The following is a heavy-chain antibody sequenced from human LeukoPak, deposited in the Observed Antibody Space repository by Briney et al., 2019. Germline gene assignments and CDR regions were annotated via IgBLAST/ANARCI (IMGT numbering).Heavy chain of an antibody. CDR3: ARERRCCSGDTCYENYSYYYGMDV. Sequence: TGGSLRLSCAASGFTFSSYWMSWVRQAPGKGLEWVANIKQDGSEKYYVDSVKGRFTISRDNAKNSLYLQMNSLRDEDTAVYYCARERRCCSGDTCYENYSYYYGMDVWGQGTTVTVSS. D-gene: IGHD2-15*01. CDR2: IKQDGSEK. J-gene: IGHJ6*02. CDR1: GFTFSSYW. V-gene: IGHV3-7*01.